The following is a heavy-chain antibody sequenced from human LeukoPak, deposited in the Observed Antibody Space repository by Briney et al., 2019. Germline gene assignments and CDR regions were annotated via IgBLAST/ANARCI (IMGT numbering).Heavy chain of an antibody. V-gene: IGHV4-30-2*01. J-gene: IGHJ5*02. CDR1: GGSISSGGYS. D-gene: IGHD3-16*01. CDR2: IFHTGST. Sequence: SETLSLTCVVSGGSISSGGYSWSWIRQPPGKGLEWIGYIFHTGSTFYNPSLKSRITISGDRSKNQFSLKLSSVTAADTAVYYCARHYGPWGQGTLVTVSS. CDR3: ARHYGP.